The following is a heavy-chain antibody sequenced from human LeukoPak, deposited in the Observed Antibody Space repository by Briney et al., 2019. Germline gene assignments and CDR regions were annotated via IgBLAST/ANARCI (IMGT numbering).Heavy chain of an antibody. Sequence: PGGSLRLSCEASGFTFSDFYLSWIRQAPGKGLEWVSFVSSSGSTIYYADSVKGRFTISRDNAKESLYLQMNSLRAEDTALYYCAREFPTYFWGQGTLVTVSS. CDR1: GFTFSDFY. V-gene: IGHV3-11*01. CDR3: AREFPTYF. J-gene: IGHJ4*02. CDR2: VSSSGSTI.